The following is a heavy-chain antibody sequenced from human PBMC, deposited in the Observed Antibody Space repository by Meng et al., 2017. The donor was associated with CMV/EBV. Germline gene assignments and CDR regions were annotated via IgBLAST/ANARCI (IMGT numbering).Heavy chain of an antibody. D-gene: IGHD2-2*01. CDR1: GGTFSSYA. CDR3: ASKIVPAAKEAYYYGMDV. V-gene: IGHV1-69*05. J-gene: IGHJ6*02. Sequence: SVQVSCKASGGTFSSYAISWVRQAPGQGIEWMGGIIPIFGTANYAQKFQGRVTITTDESTSTAYMELSSLRSEDTAVYYCASKIVPAAKEAYYYGMDVWGQGTTVTVSS. CDR2: IIPIFGTA.